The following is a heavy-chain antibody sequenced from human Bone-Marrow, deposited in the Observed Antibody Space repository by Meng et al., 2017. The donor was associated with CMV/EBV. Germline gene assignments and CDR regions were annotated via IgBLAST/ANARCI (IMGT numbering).Heavy chain of an antibody. V-gene: IGHV1-8*03. Sequence: ASVKVSCKASGYTFTSYDINWVRQATGQGLEWMGWMNPNSGNTGYAQKFQGRVTITRNTSISTAYMELSSLRSEDTAVYYCARRSKGVGASFDYWGQGTLVTVSS. D-gene: IGHD1-26*01. J-gene: IGHJ4*02. CDR2: MNPNSGNT. CDR3: ARRSKGVGASFDY. CDR1: GYTFTSYD.